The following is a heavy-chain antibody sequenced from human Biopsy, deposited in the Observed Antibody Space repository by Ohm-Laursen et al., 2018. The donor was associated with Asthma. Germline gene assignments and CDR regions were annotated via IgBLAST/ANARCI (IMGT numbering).Heavy chain of an antibody. D-gene: IGHD6-13*01. J-gene: IGHJ6*02. CDR1: GGSFSGYY. CDR3: ARITNDRIAAAGRYYYYGMDV. CDR2: INHSGST. Sequence: TLSLTCVVYGGSFSGYYWSWIRQPPGKGLEWIGEINHSGSTNYNPSLKSRVTISVDTSKNQFSLKLSSVTAADTAVYYCARITNDRIAAAGRYYYYGMDVWGQGTTVTVSS. V-gene: IGHV4-34*01.